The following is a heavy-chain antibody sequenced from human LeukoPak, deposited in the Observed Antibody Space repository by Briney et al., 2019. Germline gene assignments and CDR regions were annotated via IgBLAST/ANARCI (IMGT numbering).Heavy chain of an antibody. CDR2: LNPHSGGT. D-gene: IGHD2-2*01. CDR3: ARDSPSKVS. Sequence: GASVKVSCKASGYTFTAYYIYWVRQAPGQGLEWMGWLNPHSGGTNFAQKFQGRVTMTRDTSISTAYMEMSRLTFDDTAVYYCARDSPSKVSWGQGTLVTVSS. CDR1: GYTFTAYY. V-gene: IGHV1-2*02. J-gene: IGHJ5*02.